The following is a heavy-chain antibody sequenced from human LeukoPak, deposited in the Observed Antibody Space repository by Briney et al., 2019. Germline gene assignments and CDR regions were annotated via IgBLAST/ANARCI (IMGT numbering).Heavy chain of an antibody. CDR2: IRRNSDGGTI. CDR3: ATDFYDTT. J-gene: IGHJ5*02. V-gene: IGHV3-15*07. CDR1: GFSFSDAW. D-gene: IGHD3-22*01. Sequence: GGSLRLSCATSGFSFSDAWMNWVRQAPGKGLEWVGRIRRNSDGGTIDYAAPVKGRFALSRDDSKNTLYLHMSSLQTEDTAVYYCATDFYDTTWGQGTLVTVSS.